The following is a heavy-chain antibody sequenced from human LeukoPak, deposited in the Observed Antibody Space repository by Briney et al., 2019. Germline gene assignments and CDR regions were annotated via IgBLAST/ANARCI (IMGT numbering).Heavy chain of an antibody. CDR1: GGSISSYY. CDR2: IYYSGST. V-gene: IGHV4-59*01. D-gene: IGHD1-26*01. J-gene: IGHJ4*02. Sequence: SETLSLTCTVSGGSISSYYWSWIRQPPGKGLEWIGYIYYSGSTNYNPSLKSRVTISVDTSKNQFSLKLSSVTAADTAVYYCARGRSGSCYEPPFDYWGQGTLVTVSS. CDR3: ARGRSGSCYEPPFDY.